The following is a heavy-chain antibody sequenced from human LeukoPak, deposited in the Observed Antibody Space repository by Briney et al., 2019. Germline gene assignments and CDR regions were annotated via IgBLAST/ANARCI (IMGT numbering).Heavy chain of an antibody. V-gene: IGHV4-61*08. CDR2: IYYSGST. J-gene: IGHJ4*02. Sequence: PSETLSLTCTVSGGSISSGGYYWRWIRQHPGKGLEWIGYIYYSGSTNYNPSLKSRVTISVDTSKNQFSLKLSSVTAADTAVYYCASRSCGGGYGCLFDYWGQGTLVTVSS. CDR3: ASRSCGGGYGCLFDY. D-gene: IGHD6-19*01. CDR1: GGSISSGGYY.